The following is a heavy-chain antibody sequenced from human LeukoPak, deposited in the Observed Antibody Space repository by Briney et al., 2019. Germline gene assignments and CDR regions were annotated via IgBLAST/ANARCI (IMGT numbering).Heavy chain of an antibody. CDR1: GGSIKSSRYY. Sequence: SDPLSLTCTLSGGSIKSSRYYWGWIRQPPGKGLEWIGRIYTSGSTNYNPSLKSRVTMSVDTSKSQFSLKLSSVTAADTAVYYCARVVLSIAAAGKYPPHYYYYYIDVWGKGTTVTISS. CDR2: IYTSGST. D-gene: IGHD6-13*01. J-gene: IGHJ6*03. CDR3: ARVVLSIAAAGKYPPHYYYYYIDV. V-gene: IGHV4-61*05.